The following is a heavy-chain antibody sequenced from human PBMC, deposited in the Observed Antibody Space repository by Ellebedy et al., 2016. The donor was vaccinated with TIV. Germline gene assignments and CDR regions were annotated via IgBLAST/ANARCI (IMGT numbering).Heavy chain of an antibody. D-gene: IGHD5-18*01. J-gene: IGHJ5*02. CDR3: ATQGGRLPGYSWFDP. V-gene: IGHV4-59*08. CDR2: IYYSGNT. Sequence: SETLSLTXTVSGGSISGYCWSWIRQPPGKGLEWIGYIYYSGNTHFNPSLKSRVTMSVDTSKNQFSLKLSSVTAADTAVYYCATQGGRLPGYSWFDPWGQGTLVTVSS. CDR1: GGSISGYC.